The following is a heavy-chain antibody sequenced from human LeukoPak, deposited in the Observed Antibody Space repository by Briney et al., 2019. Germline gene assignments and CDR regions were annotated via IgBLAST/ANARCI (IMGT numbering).Heavy chain of an antibody. CDR1: GYTFTSYG. Sequence: ASVKVSCKASGYTFTSYGISWVRQAPGQGLEWMGWISAYNGNTNYAQKLQGRVTMTTDTSTSTAYMELRSLRSDDTAVYCCARDSSSYDYVWGSYRSQSWFDPWGQGTLVTVSS. J-gene: IGHJ5*02. V-gene: IGHV1-18*04. D-gene: IGHD3-16*02. CDR3: ARDSSSYDYVWGSYRSQSWFDP. CDR2: ISAYNGNT.